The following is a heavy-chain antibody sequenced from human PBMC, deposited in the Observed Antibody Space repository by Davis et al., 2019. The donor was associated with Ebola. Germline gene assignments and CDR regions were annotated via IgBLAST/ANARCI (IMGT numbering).Heavy chain of an antibody. CDR3: ATTQWLREFDN. Sequence: PGGSLRLSCVASGFTFTDYGIHWVRQAPGKGLEGVSVIYDHSTAYADSVRGRFIISRDKSNNTLYLEMNSLRVDDTAVYYCATTQWLREFDNWGQGTLVTVSS. CDR2: IYDHST. D-gene: IGHD6-19*01. J-gene: IGHJ4*02. CDR1: GFTFTDYG. V-gene: IGHV3-NL1*01.